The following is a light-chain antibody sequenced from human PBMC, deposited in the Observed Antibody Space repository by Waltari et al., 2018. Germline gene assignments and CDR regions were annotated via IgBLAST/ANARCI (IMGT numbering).Light chain of an antibody. CDR3: AAWDASLNGWV. J-gene: IGLJ3*02. V-gene: IGLV1-44*01. Sequence: QSVLTQPPSASGTPGQRVAISCSGTRSNIGSNSVHWYQQLPGTAPNLLTHSNNQRPSGVPDRFSCSKSGTSASLAISGLQSEDEAHYYFAAWDASLNGWVFGGGTKLTVL. CDR1: RSNIGSNS. CDR2: SNN.